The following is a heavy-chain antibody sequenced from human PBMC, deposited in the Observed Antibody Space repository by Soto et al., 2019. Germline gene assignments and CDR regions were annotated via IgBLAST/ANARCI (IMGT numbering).Heavy chain of an antibody. CDR2: INHSGST. CDR1: GGSFSGYY. D-gene: IGHD3-22*01. V-gene: IGHV4-34*01. CDR3: ARDLNYYDSSGYPDDAFDI. J-gene: IGHJ3*02. Sequence: SETLSLTCAVYGGSFSGYYWSWIRQPPGKGLEWIGEINHSGSTNYNPSLKSRVTISVDTSKNQFSVKLSSVTAADTAVYYCARDLNYYDSSGYPDDAFDIWGQGTMVTVSS.